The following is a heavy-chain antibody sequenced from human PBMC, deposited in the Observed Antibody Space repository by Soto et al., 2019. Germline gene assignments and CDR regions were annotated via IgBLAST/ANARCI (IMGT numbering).Heavy chain of an antibody. D-gene: IGHD2-15*01. CDR2: INSDGSST. J-gene: IGHJ6*02. V-gene: IGHV3-74*01. Sequence: WGSLRLSCAASGFTFSSYWMHRVRQAPGKGLVWVSRINSDGSSTSYADSVKGRFTISRDNAKNTLYLQMNSLRAEDTAVYYCARVRGYCSGGSCPYGMAVWGQGTTVTVSS. CDR3: ARVRGYCSGGSCPYGMAV. CDR1: GFTFSSYW.